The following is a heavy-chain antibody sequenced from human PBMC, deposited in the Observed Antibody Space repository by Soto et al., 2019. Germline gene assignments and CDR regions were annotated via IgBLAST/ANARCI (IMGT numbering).Heavy chain of an antibody. CDR1: GGSIGLYY. Sequence: SETLSLTCTVSGGSIGLYYWSWIRQPAGKGLEWIGRIYMNGNTNYNPSFRSRVTMSVDTSKNQLSLRLTSMTAADTAVYYCARDRGVVTAIAAFDIWGQGTMVT. CDR2: IYMNGNT. CDR3: ARDRGVVTAIAAFDI. V-gene: IGHV4-4*07. D-gene: IGHD2-21*02. J-gene: IGHJ3*02.